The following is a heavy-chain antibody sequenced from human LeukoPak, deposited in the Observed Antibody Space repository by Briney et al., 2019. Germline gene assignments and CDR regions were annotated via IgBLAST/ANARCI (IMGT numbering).Heavy chain of an antibody. CDR1: GFTFSSYD. CDR3: AKDLPPTTVNYWGLLDY. D-gene: IGHD4-17*01. CDR2: ISASGGTT. J-gene: IGHJ4*02. Sequence: PGGSLRLSCAASGFTFSSYDINWVRQAPGKGLEWVSAISASGGTTYYADSVKGRFTISRDNSKNTLYLQMNSLRAEDTAVYYCAKDLPPTTVNYWGLLDYWGQGTLVTVSS. V-gene: IGHV3-23*01.